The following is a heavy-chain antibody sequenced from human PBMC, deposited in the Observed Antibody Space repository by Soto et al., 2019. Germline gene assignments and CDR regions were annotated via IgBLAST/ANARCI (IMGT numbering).Heavy chain of an antibody. Sequence: PGGSLRLSCSASGFTFSSYAMHWVRQAPGKGLEYVSAISSNGGSTYYADSVKGRFTISRDNSKNTLYLQMNSLRAEDTAVYYCARDWSRKLLDDYFDYWGQGTLVTVSS. J-gene: IGHJ4*02. V-gene: IGHV3-64*04. CDR2: ISSNGGST. CDR1: GFTFSSYA. CDR3: ARDWSRKLLDDYFDY. D-gene: IGHD3-10*01.